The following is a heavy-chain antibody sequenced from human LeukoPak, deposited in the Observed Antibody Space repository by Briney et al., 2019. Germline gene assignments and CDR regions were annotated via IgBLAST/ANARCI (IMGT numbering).Heavy chain of an antibody. CDR1: GFTFSSYS. CDR3: ARGGYSYGRRYYFDY. D-gene: IGHD5-18*01. J-gene: IGHJ4*02. Sequence: GGSLRLSCAASGFTFSSYSMNWVRQAPGKGVEWVSSISSSSSYIDYADSVKGRFTISRDNAKNSLYLQMNSLRAEDTAVYYCARGGYSYGRRYYFDYWGQGTLVTVSS. CDR2: ISSSSSYI. V-gene: IGHV3-21*01.